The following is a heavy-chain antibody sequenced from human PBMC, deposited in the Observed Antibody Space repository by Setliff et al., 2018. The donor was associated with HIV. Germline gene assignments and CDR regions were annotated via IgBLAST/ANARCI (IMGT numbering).Heavy chain of an antibody. CDR2: IYHSGST. D-gene: IGHD4-17*01. CDR3: ASLGPATVTTDWGFDY. V-gene: IGHV4-39*07. Sequence: SETLSLTCTVSGGSISSSSYYWGWIRQPPGKGLEWIGSIYHSGSTYYNPSLKSRVTISVDTSKNQFSLKLSSVTAADTAVYYCASLGPATVTTDWGFDYWGQGTLVTVSS. CDR1: GGSISSSSYY. J-gene: IGHJ4*02.